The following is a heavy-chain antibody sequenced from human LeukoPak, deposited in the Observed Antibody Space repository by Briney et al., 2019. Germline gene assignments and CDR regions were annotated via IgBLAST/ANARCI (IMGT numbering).Heavy chain of an antibody. CDR3: ARDRDGYNSYFDY. J-gene: IGHJ4*02. CDR1: GFTFSSYG. D-gene: IGHD5-24*01. Sequence: PGGSLRLSCAASGFTFSSYGLSWVRQAPGKGLEWVSAISGSGGSTYYADSVKGRFTISRDNSKNTLYLQMNSLRAEDTAVYYCARDRDGYNSYFDYWGQGTLVTVSS. V-gene: IGHV3-23*01. CDR2: ISGSGGST.